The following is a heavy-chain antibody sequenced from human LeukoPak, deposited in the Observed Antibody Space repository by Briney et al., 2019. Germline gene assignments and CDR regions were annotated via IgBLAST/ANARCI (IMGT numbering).Heavy chain of an antibody. CDR3: ARGVKGLRGAFDI. D-gene: IGHD3-10*01. Sequence: PSETLSLTCTVSGVSISSYYWSWIRQPPGKGLEWIGNIYYSGSTNFNPSLRSRVTISVDTSKNQFSLKLSSVTAADTAVYYCARGVKGLRGAFDIWGQGTMVTVSS. CDR1: GVSISSYY. CDR2: IYYSGST. J-gene: IGHJ3*02. V-gene: IGHV4-59*12.